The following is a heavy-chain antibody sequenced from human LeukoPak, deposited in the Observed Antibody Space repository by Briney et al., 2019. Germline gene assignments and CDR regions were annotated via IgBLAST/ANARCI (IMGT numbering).Heavy chain of an antibody. CDR2: IKPDGSEK. Sequence: GGSLRLSCAASGFTFSSYWMSWVRQAPGKGLEWVANIKPDGSEKYYVDSVKGRFTISRDNAKNSLYLQMNSLRAEDTAVYYCARVPLWFGEWYFDYWGQGTLVTVSS. V-gene: IGHV3-7*01. CDR1: GFTFSSYW. CDR3: ARVPLWFGEWYFDY. J-gene: IGHJ4*02. D-gene: IGHD3-10*01.